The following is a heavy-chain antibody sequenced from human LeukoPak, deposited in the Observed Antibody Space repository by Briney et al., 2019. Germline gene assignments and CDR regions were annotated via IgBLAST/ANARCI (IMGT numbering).Heavy chain of an antibody. D-gene: IGHD3-16*02. J-gene: IGHJ3*02. CDR3: ARTMITFGGVIGPDDAFDI. CDR1: GYSFTSYW. Sequence: GESLKISCKGSGYSFTSYWIGWVRQMPGKGLEWMGIIYPGDSDTRYSPSFQGQVTISADKSISTAYLQWSSLKASDTAMYYCARTMITFGGVIGPDDAFDIWGQGTMVTVSS. V-gene: IGHV5-51*01. CDR2: IYPGDSDT.